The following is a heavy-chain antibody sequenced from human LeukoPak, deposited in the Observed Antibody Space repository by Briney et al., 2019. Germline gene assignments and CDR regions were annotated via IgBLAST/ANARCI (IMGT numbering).Heavy chain of an antibody. J-gene: IGHJ4*02. V-gene: IGHV1-18*01. CDR2: ISPYNGNT. Sequence: ASVTVSCKASGYTFTSYGISWLRQAPGQGPEWMGWISPYNGNTKYAQKLQGGVTMTTDTSTSTAYMELRSLRSDDTAVYYCARDRVHSDYYDSSGYHLFDYWGQGTLVTVSS. CDR3: ARDRVHSDYYDSSGYHLFDY. CDR1: GYTFTSYG. D-gene: IGHD3-22*01.